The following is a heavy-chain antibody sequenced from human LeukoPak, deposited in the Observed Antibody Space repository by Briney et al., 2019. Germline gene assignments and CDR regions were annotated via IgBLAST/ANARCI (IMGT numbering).Heavy chain of an antibody. CDR1: GGSISSGGYY. CDR2: IYYSGST. CDR3: ARDRIGTYYYDQ. J-gene: IGHJ4*02. V-gene: IGHV4-31*03. Sequence: SQTLSLTCTVSGGSISSGGYYWSWIRQHPGKGXXGIGYIYYSGSTYYNPSLKSRVTISVDTSKNQFSLKLSSVTAADTAVYYCARDRIGTYYYDQWGQGTLVTVSS. D-gene: IGHD1-1*01.